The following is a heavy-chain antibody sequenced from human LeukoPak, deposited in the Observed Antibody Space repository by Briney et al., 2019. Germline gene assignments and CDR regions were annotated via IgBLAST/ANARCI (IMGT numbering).Heavy chain of an antibody. D-gene: IGHD1-26*01. V-gene: IGHV3-74*03. J-gene: IGHJ6*03. CDR3: ARVSSGSYFGYYYYYMDV. Sequence: GGSLRLSCAASGFTFSSYGMHWVRQAPGKGLEWVTLISRSGGSIEYADSVKGRFTISRDNAKNTLYLQMNSLRAEDTAVYYCARVSSGSYFGYYYYYMDVWGKGTTVTVSS. CDR2: ISRSGGSI. CDR1: GFTFSSYG.